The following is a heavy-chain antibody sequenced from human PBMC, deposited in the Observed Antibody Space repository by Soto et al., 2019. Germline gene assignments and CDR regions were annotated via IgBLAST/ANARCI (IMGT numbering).Heavy chain of an antibody. CDR3: ARAVAAAGNFDY. CDR1: GGSFSGYY. D-gene: IGHD6-13*01. V-gene: IGHV4-34*01. J-gene: IGHJ4*02. Sequence: QVQLQQWGAGLLKPSETLSLTCAVYGGSFSGYYWSWIRQPPGKGLEWIGEINHSGSTNYNPSLKSRVTLSVDTSKNQFSLKLSSVTAADTAVYYCARAVAAAGNFDYWGQGTLVTVSS. CDR2: INHSGST.